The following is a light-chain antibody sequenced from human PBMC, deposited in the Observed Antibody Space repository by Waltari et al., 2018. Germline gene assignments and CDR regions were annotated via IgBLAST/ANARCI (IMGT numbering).Light chain of an antibody. Sequence: DIQMTQSPSSLSASVGDRVTITCRASQAISNYLSWYQQKPGKTPKRLIYVASSLESGVPSRCSGSGSGTEFTLTISSLQPEDFAAYYCLQYNSKPFTFGPGTKLDIK. V-gene: IGKV1-17*01. CDR3: LQYNSKPFT. CDR1: QAISNY. J-gene: IGKJ3*01. CDR2: VAS.